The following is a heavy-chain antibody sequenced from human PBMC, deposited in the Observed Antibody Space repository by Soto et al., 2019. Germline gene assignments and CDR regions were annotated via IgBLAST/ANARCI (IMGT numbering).Heavy chain of an antibody. D-gene: IGHD3-3*01. J-gene: IGHJ5*02. CDR2: MNPNSGNT. V-gene: IGHV1-8*01. CDR3: ARSDLFLEWYDP. CDR1: GYTFTSYD. Sequence: ASVKVSCKASGYTFTSYDINWVRQATGQGLEWMGWMNPNSGNTGYAQKFQGRVTMTRNTSISTAYMELSSLRSEDTAVYYCARSDLFLEWYDPWGQGTLVTVSS.